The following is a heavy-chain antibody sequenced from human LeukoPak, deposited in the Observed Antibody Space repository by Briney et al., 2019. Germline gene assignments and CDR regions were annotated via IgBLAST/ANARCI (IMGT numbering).Heavy chain of an antibody. Sequence: GASVKVSCKASGYTFIGYYLHWVRQAPGQGLEWMGWINPNNGDTNIAQEFKGRVTMTTDTSTSTAYMELRSLRSDDTAVYYCARGGIVGDPYYFDYWGQGTLVTVSS. CDR2: INPNNGDT. J-gene: IGHJ4*02. CDR3: ARGGIVGDPYYFDY. CDR1: GYTFIGYY. D-gene: IGHD1-26*01. V-gene: IGHV1-2*02.